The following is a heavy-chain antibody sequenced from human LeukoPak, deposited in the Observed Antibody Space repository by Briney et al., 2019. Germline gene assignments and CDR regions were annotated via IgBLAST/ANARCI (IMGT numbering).Heavy chain of an antibody. CDR1: GFTFSSYA. Sequence: PGRSLRLSCAASGFTFSSYAMHWVRQVPGKGLEWVAVISYDGSNKYYADSVRGRFTISRDNSKNTLYLQMNSLRAEDTAVYYCARGGGGNSAVEYFQHWGQGTLVTVSS. V-gene: IGHV3-30-3*01. CDR3: ARGGGGNSAVEYFQH. D-gene: IGHD4-23*01. CDR2: ISYDGSNK. J-gene: IGHJ1*01.